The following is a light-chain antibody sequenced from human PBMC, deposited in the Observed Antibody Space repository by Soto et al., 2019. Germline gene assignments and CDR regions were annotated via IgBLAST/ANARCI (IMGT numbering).Light chain of an antibody. CDR2: DAS. CDR1: QGISAW. CDR3: QQYNNWPRT. V-gene: IGKV1-5*01. Sequence: DIQMTQSPSTLSASVGDRVTITCRASQGISAWLAWYQQKPGKAPKLLIYDASSLESGAPSRFSGSGSGTEFTLTISSLQSEDFAVYYCQQYNNWPRTFGQGTKVDIK. J-gene: IGKJ1*01.